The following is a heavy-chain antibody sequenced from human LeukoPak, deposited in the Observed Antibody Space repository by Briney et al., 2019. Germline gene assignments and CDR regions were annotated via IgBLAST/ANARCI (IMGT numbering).Heavy chain of an antibody. CDR3: ARTDYGGPVLPAD. Sequence: GGSLRLSCAASGFTFSSYSMNWVRQAPGKGLEWVSSISSSSSYIYYADSVKGRFTISRDNAKNSLYLQMNSLRAEDTAVYYCARTDYGGPVLPADWGQGTLVTVSS. CDR1: GFTFSSYS. V-gene: IGHV3-21*01. D-gene: IGHD4-23*01. J-gene: IGHJ1*01. CDR2: ISSSSSYI.